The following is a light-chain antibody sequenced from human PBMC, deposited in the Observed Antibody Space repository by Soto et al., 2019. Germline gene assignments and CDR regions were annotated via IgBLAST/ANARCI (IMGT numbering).Light chain of an antibody. Sequence: EIVLTQSPGTLSLSPGERATLSCRASQSVSSSYLAWYQQKPGQAPRLLIYGASSRATGSPDRFSGSGSGTDFTLTISRREPQDFSVYYCQQYGSTPPWTFGQGTKVEIK. V-gene: IGKV3-20*01. J-gene: IGKJ1*01. CDR3: QQYGSTPPWT. CDR2: GAS. CDR1: QSVSSSY.